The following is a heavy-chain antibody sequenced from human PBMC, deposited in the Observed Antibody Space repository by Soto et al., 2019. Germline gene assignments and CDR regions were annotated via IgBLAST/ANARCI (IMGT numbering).Heavy chain of an antibody. V-gene: IGHV1-18*01. CDR2: ISAYNGNT. D-gene: IGHD2-2*01. Sequence: GASVKVSCKAAGYTFTSYGISWVRQAPGQGLEWMGWISAYNGNTNYAQKLQGRVTMTTDTSTSTAYMELRSLRSDDTAVYYCARDVGSTSCYLGCGWLDPWGQGTLVTVSS. CDR1: GYTFTSYG. J-gene: IGHJ5*02. CDR3: ARDVGSTSCYLGCGWLDP.